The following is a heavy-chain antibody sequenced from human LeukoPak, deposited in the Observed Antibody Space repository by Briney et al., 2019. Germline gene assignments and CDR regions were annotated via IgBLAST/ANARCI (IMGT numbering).Heavy chain of an antibody. CDR3: AREGYCSGGSCKTYDAFDI. CDR1: GYTFTSYG. D-gene: IGHD2-15*01. Sequence: ASVKVSCKASGYTFTSYGISWVRQAPGQRLEWMGWISAYNGNTNYAQKLQSRVTMTTDTSTSTAYMELRSLRSDDTAVYYCAREGYCSGGSCKTYDAFDIWGQGTIVTVPS. V-gene: IGHV1-18*01. J-gene: IGHJ3*02. CDR2: ISAYNGNT.